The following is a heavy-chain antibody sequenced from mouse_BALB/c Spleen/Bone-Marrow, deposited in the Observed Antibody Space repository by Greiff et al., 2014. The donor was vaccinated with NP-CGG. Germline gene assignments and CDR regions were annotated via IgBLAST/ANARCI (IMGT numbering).Heavy chain of an antibody. CDR1: GFSLTNYG. CDR2: IWADGST. D-gene: IGHD1-2*01. Sequence: QVQLKESGPGLVAPSQSLSITCTVSGFSLTNYGVHWVRQPPGKGLEWLGVIWADGSTNYNSALMSRLSISKDNSKSQVFFKMNGLQTDDKAMYYCARITTATGAMDYWGQGTSVTVS. CDR3: ARITTATGAMDY. J-gene: IGHJ4*01. V-gene: IGHV2-9*02.